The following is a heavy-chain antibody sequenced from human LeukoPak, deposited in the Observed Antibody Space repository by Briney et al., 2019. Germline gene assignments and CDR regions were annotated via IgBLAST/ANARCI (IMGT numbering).Heavy chain of an antibody. CDR3: ASLYCSRGSCAFDV. D-gene: IGHD2-15*01. V-gene: IGHV3-66*01. J-gene: IGHJ5*02. Sequence: AGGSLRLSCAASGFAISANYMTWVRQSPGKGLDWVSLIYSAGSADYADSVKGRFTISKDNSKNTVFLQLNSLRAEDTAMYYCASLYCSRGSCAFDVWGQGTLVTVS. CDR2: IYSAGSA. CDR1: GFAISANY.